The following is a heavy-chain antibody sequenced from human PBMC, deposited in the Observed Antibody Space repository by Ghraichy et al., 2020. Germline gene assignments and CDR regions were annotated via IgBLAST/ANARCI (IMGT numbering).Heavy chain of an antibody. CDR1: GITVSSSE. CDR2: ISSGGSTI. D-gene: IGHD6-13*01. J-gene: IGHJ6*02. CDR3: ARDSRSWGSMDV. Sequence: GGSLRLSCAGAGITVSSSEMNWVRQAPGRGLEWVSYISSGGSTIYYADSVRGRFTISRDSAKKSLYLRMNSLRGEDTAIYYCARDSRSWGSMDVWGQGTTVTVSS. V-gene: IGHV3-48*03.